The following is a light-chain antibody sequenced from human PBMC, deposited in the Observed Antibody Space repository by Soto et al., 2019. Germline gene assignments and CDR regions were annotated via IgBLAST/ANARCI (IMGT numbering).Light chain of an antibody. CDR3: FSYTSSTAYV. CDR2: EVS. Sequence: QSALTQPASVSGSPGQSITISCTGTSSDVGGYNYVSWYQLHPGKAPKLMIYEVSNRPSGISNRFSASKSGNTASLTISGLQAEYEADYYCFSYTSSTAYVFVTGTKVTVL. CDR1: SSDVGGYNY. J-gene: IGLJ1*01. V-gene: IGLV2-14*01.